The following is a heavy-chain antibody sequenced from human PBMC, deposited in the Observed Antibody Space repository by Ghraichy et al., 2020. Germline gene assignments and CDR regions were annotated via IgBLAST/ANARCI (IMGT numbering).Heavy chain of an antibody. J-gene: IGHJ6*02. CDR2: ISDDEGNK. D-gene: IGHD3-16*01. V-gene: IGHV3-30*03. CDR3: ATDLRDLGLPYKIGMDV. Sequence: GGSLRLSCSPSGLTFSPHVISWVRQAPVKGLEWVASISDDEGNKFYADSVKGRFTVSRNYAQNTLQMNSLRHEDTAVYYCATDLRDLGLPYKIGMDVWGQGTRVAVSS. CDR1: GLTFSPHV.